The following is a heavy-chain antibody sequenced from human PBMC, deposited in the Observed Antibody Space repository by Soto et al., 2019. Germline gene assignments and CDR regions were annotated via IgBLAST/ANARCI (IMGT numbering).Heavy chain of an antibody. D-gene: IGHD3-22*01. J-gene: IGHJ5*02. CDR2: IIPIFGTA. Sequence: QVQLVQCGAEVKKPGSSVKVSCKASGGTFSSYTISWVRQAPGEGLEWMGGIIPIFGTANYAQKFQGRVTITADESTTTAYMELSSLSSEDTAVYYCARGGRYYDSSGYYAYPWGQGTLVTVSS. V-gene: IGHV1-69*01. CDR1: GGTFSSYT. CDR3: ARGGRYYDSSGYYAYP.